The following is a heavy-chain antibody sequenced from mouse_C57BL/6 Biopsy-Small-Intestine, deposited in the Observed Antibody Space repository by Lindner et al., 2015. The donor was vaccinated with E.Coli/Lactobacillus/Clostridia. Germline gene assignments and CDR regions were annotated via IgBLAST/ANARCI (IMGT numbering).Heavy chain of an antibody. CDR3: AEGLTTGTGY. CDR2: IYPRSGNT. V-gene: IGHV1-81*01. J-gene: IGHJ3*01. CDR1: GYTFTSYG. Sequence: VQLQESGAELARPGASVKVSCKASGYTFTSYGISWVKQRSGQGLEWIGEIYPRSGNTYYNEKFKGKATLTADKSSSTAYMELRSLTSEDSAVYFCAEGLTTGTGYWGQGTLVTVSA. D-gene: IGHD1-1*01.